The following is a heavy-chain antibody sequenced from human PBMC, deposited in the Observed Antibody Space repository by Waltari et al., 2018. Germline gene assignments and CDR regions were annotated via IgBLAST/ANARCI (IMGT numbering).Heavy chain of an antibody. J-gene: IGHJ4*02. CDR3: ATPYYYGSGSYSPFDY. Sequence: QVQLVQSGAEVKTPGASVKVSCKVSGYTLTELSMHWVRQAPGKGLEWMGGFDPEDGETIYAQKFQGRVTMTEDTSTDTAYMELSSLRSEDTAVYYCATPYYYGSGSYSPFDYWGQGTLVTVSS. CDR2: FDPEDGET. CDR1: GYTLTELS. D-gene: IGHD3-10*01. V-gene: IGHV1-24*01.